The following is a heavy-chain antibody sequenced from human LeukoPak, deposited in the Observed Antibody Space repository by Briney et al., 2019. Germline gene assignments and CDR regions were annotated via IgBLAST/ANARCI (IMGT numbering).Heavy chain of an antibody. CDR2: INPNSGGT. CDR1: GYTFTGYY. V-gene: IGHV1-2*02. Sequence: ASVKVSCKASGYTFTGYYMHWVRQAPGQGLEWMGWINPNSGGTNYAQKLQGRVTMTTDTSTSTAYMELRSLRSDDTAVYYCARDSPTYYDFWSGYYYYYYYMDVWGKGTTVTVSS. J-gene: IGHJ6*03. D-gene: IGHD3-3*01. CDR3: ARDSPTYYDFWSGYYYYYYYMDV.